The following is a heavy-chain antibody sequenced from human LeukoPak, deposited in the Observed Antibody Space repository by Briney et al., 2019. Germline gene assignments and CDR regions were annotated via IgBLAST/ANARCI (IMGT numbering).Heavy chain of an antibody. CDR3: ARDYYDSSGYYYGGWFDP. Sequence: GASVKVSCKASGYTFTGYYMHWVRQAPGQGLEWMGRINPNSGGTNYAQKFQGRVTMTRDTSISTAYMELSRLRSDDTAVHHCARDYYDSSGYYYGGWFDPWGQGTLVTVSS. D-gene: IGHD3-22*01. CDR2: INPNSGGT. CDR1: GYTFTGYY. J-gene: IGHJ5*02. V-gene: IGHV1-2*06.